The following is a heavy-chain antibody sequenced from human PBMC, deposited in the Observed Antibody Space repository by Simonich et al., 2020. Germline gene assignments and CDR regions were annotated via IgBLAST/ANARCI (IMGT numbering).Heavy chain of an antibody. J-gene: IGHJ4*02. V-gene: IGHV3-21*01. CDR3: ARANERDY. Sequence: EVQLVESGGGLVKPGGSLRLSCAASGFTFSSYSMNWVRQAPGKGLEWVSSISRSSSYIYYAASVKGRFTISRDNAKNSLYLQMNSLRAEDTAVYYCARANERDYWGQGTLVTVSS. CDR1: GFTFSSYS. CDR2: ISRSSSYI. D-gene: IGHD1-1*01.